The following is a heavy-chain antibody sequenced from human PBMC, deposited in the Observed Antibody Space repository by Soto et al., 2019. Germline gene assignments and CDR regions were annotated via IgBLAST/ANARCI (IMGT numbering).Heavy chain of an antibody. D-gene: IGHD2-15*01. CDR2: ISCSSRYT. J-gene: IGHJ3*02. Sequence: GGYLRLSCADSGFNFSDHYMNWIRQAPGQGLEWVSYISCSSRYTNFADSVKGRFTISRDNSKSPLYLQMNSLRAEDTAVYYCARLYCSASSCYSVGAFDIRGQGTMVTVSS. V-gene: IGHV3-11*06. CDR3: ARLYCSASSCYSVGAFDI. CDR1: GFNFSDHY.